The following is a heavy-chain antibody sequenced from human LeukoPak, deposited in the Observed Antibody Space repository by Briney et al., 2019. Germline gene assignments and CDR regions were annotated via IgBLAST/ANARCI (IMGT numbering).Heavy chain of an antibody. V-gene: IGHV4-4*02. J-gene: IGHJ5*02. CDR2: IYHSGST. CDR1: GGSISSSNW. D-gene: IGHD2-2*01. Sequence: SGTLSLTCAVSGGSISSSNWWSLVRQPPGKGLEGIGEIYHSGSTNYNPSLKSRVTISVDKSKNQFSLKLSSVTAADTAVYYCARIMGRGYCSSTSCRGDWFDPWGQGTLVTVSS. CDR3: ARIMGRGYCSSTSCRGDWFDP.